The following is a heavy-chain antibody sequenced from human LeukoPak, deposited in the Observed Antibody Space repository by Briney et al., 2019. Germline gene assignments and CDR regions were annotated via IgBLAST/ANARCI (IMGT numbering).Heavy chain of an antibody. D-gene: IGHD2-2*01. V-gene: IGHV4-59*01. J-gene: IGHJ6*03. CDR2: IDDRGNT. Sequence: PSETLSLTCLVSWGSMKRGYWTWIRQAPGKGLEWIGNIDDRGNTNCRPSLKGRVTISLDTPKNQFSLRVTSVTAADRALYFCARDSSPAALPYMDAWGKGTTVTVSS. CDR3: ARDSSPAALPYMDA. CDR1: WGSMKRGY.